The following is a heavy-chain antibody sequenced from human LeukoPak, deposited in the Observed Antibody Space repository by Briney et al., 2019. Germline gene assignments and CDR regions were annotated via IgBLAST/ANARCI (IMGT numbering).Heavy chain of an antibody. V-gene: IGHV4-39*01. Sequence: PSETLSLTCTVSGGSISSSSYYWGWIRQPPGKGLEWIGSIYYSGSTYYNPSLKSRVTISVDTSKNQFSLKLSSVTAADTAVYYYTSNLLKLGRGHYFDYWGQGTLVTVSS. CDR3: TSNLLKLGRGHYFDY. J-gene: IGHJ4*02. CDR1: GGSISSSSYY. D-gene: IGHD7-27*01. CDR2: IYYSGST.